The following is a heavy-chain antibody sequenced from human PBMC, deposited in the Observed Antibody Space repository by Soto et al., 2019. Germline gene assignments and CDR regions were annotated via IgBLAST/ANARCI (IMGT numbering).Heavy chain of an antibody. CDR1: GFTFSSYS. Sequence: GGSLRLSCAASGFTFSSYSMNWVRQAPGKGLEWVSYISSSSSTIYYADSVKGRFTISRDNAKNSLYLQMNSLRDEDTAVYYCARGLGRDSSWYSEDVWGKGTTVTVSS. CDR3: ARGLGRDSSWYSEDV. D-gene: IGHD6-13*01. V-gene: IGHV3-48*02. J-gene: IGHJ6*04. CDR2: ISSSSSTI.